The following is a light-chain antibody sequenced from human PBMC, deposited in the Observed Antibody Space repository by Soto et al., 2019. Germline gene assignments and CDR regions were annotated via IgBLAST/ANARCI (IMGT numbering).Light chain of an antibody. Sequence: QSALTAPPSASGTPGQRVTMCYSGVSSNIGSNTVSWYQHLPGTAPQLLIYSDTQRASGVADRFSGSKSGTSASLAISGLQSDDEADYYCAAWDDRLNGALFGTGTKVTGL. V-gene: IGLV1-44*01. CDR1: SSNIGSNT. CDR2: SDT. CDR3: AAWDDRLNGAL. J-gene: IGLJ1*01.